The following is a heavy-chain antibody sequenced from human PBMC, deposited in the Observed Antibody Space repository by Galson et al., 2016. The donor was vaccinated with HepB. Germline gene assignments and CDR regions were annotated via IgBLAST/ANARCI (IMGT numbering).Heavy chain of an antibody. V-gene: IGHV3-30-3*01. CDR3: ARDDDYGGVTYRYTRTVPQYYFDY. Sequence: SLRLSCAASGFTFSSYAMHWVRQAPGKGLEWVAVITFDGSNNFYAASVKGRFTISRDNSKNTLYLQMNSLIAEDTAVYYCARDDDYGGVTYRYTRTVPQYYFDYWGQGTLVTVSS. CDR1: GFTFSSYA. D-gene: IGHD3-16*02. J-gene: IGHJ4*02. CDR2: ITFDGSNN.